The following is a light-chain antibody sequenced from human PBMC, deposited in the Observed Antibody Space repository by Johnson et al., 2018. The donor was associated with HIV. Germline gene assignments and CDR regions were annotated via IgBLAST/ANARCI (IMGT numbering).Light chain of an antibody. J-gene: IGLJ1*01. V-gene: IGLV1-51*02. CDR1: SSNIGNNY. Sequence: QSVLTQPPSVSAAPGQKVTISCSGSSSNIGNNYVSWYQQFPGTAPKLLIYENNKRPSGISDRFSGSKSGTSATLGITGLQTGDEADYYCGTWDGSLSVYVFGTGTKVTVL. CDR3: GTWDGSLSVYV. CDR2: ENN.